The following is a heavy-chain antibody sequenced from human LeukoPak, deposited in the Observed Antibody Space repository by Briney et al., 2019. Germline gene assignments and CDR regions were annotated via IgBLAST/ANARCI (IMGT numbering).Heavy chain of an antibody. Sequence: GGSLRLSCAAPGSTSSGVAMRTGCQAPGKGLEWVSAISGSGGSTYYADSVKGRFTIPRDNSKNTLYLQMNSLRAEDTAAYYCAKDTIKSSIESPIPCVLRGQGTLVTVSS. J-gene: IGHJ4*02. CDR1: GSTSSGVA. CDR3: AKDTIKSSIESPIPCVL. D-gene: IGHD6-6*01. CDR2: ISGSGGST. V-gene: IGHV3-23*01.